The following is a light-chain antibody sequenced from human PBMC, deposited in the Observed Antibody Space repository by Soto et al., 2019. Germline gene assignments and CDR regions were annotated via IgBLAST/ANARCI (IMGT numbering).Light chain of an antibody. V-gene: IGKV3-20*01. CDR3: QQYGSSLPFT. J-gene: IGKJ3*01. CDR1: QSVSSSY. CDR2: GAS. Sequence: IVLTQSPGTLSLSPGERATLSCRASQSVSSSYLAWYQQKPGQAPRLLIYGASSRATGIPDRFSGSESGTDFTLTISRLEPEDFAVYYCQQYGSSLPFTSGPGTKVNI.